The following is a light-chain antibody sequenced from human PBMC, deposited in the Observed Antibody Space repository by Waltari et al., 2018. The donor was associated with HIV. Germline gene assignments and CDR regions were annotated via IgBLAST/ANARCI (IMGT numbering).Light chain of an antibody. V-gene: IGLV2-23*01. CDR3: CSYGGSSNWL. J-gene: IGLJ2*01. CDR2: EGI. Sequence: QSALTQPAAVSGSPGPSITISCTGTRSEIGNYNLVSWYQQHPGKAPKLIIYEGIKRPSGVSNRISGSKSANTASLTISGLQAEDEADYYCCSYGGSSNWLFGGGTKLTVL. CDR1: RSEIGNYNL.